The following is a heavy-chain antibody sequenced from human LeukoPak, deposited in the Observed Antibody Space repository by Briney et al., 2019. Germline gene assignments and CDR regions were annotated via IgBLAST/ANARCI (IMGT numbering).Heavy chain of an antibody. V-gene: IGHV6-1*01. Sequence: SQTLPLTCAISGDSVSSNTVAWIWIRQSPSRGLEWLGRTYYRSKWYNDYALSMNSRISINVDTSKNQFSLQLKSATPEDTAVYYCTRVSGGGWSDYWGQGTLVTVSS. CDR2: TYYRSKWYN. CDR3: TRVSGGGWSDY. CDR1: GDSVSSNTVA. D-gene: IGHD6-19*01. J-gene: IGHJ4*02.